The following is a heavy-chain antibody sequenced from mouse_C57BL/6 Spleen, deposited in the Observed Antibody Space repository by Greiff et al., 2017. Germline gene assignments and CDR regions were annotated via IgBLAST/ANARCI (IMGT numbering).Heavy chain of an antibody. CDR2: IWSGGST. J-gene: IGHJ4*01. V-gene: IGHV2-2*01. CDR1: GFSLTSYC. CDR3: ARKDSSGYVMDY. Sequence: QVQLQQSGPGLVQPSQSLSITCTVSGFSLTSYCVHWVRQSPGKGLEWLGVIWSGGSTDSNAAFISRLSISKDNSKSQVFFKMNSLQADDTAIYYCARKDSSGYVMDYWGQGTSVTVSS. D-gene: IGHD3-2*02.